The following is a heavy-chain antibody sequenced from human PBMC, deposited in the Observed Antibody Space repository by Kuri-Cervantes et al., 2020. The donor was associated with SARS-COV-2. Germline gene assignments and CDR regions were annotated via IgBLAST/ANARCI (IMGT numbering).Heavy chain of an antibody. D-gene: IGHD6-13*01. Sequence: PQSLSPTCPLSAASTTSSSYYCGWTRQPPEKGLEWIGRIYYSGSTYYNPSPKTRVTVSVATSKNQFSLKLRSVTAADTAVYYCARNRAYSSSYDYYDMDVWGKGTTVTVSS. CDR3: ARNRAYSSSYDYYDMDV. CDR2: IYYSGST. CDR1: AASTTSSSYY. V-gene: IGHV4-39*07. J-gene: IGHJ6*03.